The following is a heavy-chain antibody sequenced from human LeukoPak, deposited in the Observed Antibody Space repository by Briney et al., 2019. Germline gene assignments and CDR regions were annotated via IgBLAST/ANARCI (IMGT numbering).Heavy chain of an antibody. CDR1: GYTLTELS. CDR2: FDPEEGET. V-gene: IGHV1-24*01. Sequence: ASVKVSCKVSGYTLTELSMHWVRQAPGKGREWMGGFDPEEGETIYAQKFQGRVTMTEDTSTDTAYMELSSLRSEDTAVYYCARESGSYDILTGYYYYFDYWGQGTLVTVSS. J-gene: IGHJ4*02. D-gene: IGHD3-9*01. CDR3: ARESGSYDILTGYYYYFDY.